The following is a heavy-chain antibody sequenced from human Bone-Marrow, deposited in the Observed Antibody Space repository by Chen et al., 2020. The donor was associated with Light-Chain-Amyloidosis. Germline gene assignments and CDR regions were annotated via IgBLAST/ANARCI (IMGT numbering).Heavy chain of an antibody. Sequence: QVHLQQWGAGLLKPSETLSLTCGVYGGSFNDYYMTWFRQPPGKGLEWIGEINHSGKSNLNPSLSGRVTMSIDAAKRQCSLEVTSLNAADTAMYYCARGIDYWGQGTLVTVSS. CDR2: INHSGKS. CDR1: GGSFNDYY. CDR3: ARGIDY. V-gene: IGHV4-34*01. J-gene: IGHJ4*02.